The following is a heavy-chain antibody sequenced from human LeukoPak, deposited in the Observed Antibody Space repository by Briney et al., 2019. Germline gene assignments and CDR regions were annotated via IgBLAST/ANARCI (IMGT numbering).Heavy chain of an antibody. CDR2: IYPGDSDT. Sequence: GESLKISGMGSGNGFSNYWIGWVRQMPGKGLEWMGIIYPGDSDTRYSPSLQGQVTISADKSISTAYLQSSSLKASDTAMYYCARLAPGYWSGGYSYSGSRSDPWGQGTLVTVSS. CDR3: ARLAPGYWSGGYSYSGSRSDP. V-gene: IGHV5-51*01. J-gene: IGHJ5*02. CDR1: GNGFSNYW. D-gene: IGHD2-15*01.